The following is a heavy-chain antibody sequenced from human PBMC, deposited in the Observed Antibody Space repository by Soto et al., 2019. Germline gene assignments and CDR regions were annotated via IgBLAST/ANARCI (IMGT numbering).Heavy chain of an antibody. CDR1: GFTFDDYA. CDR3: ANAAYNNKWSNWFDP. J-gene: IGHJ5*02. Sequence: EVQLVESGGGLVQPGRSLRLSCAASGFTFDDYAMHWVRQAPGKGLEWVSGISWNSGTIGYADSVKGRFTISRDNAKNSLYLQMNSLRAEETALYYCANAAYNNKWSNWFDPWGQGTLVTVSS. D-gene: IGHD3-10*01. CDR2: ISWNSGTI. V-gene: IGHV3-9*01.